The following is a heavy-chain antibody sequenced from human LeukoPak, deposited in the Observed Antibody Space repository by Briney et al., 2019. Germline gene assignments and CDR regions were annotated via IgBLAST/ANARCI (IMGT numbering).Heavy chain of an antibody. D-gene: IGHD3-16*01. V-gene: IGHV1-2*06. J-gene: IGHJ4*02. CDR3: ARGGRYYDYVWGSYIIEVYFDY. CDR2: INPNSGGT. CDR1: GYTFTGYY. Sequence: ASVKVSCKASGYTFTGYYMHWVRQAPGQGLEWVGRINPNSGGTNYAQKFQGRVTMTRDTSISTAYMELSRLRSDDTAVYYCARGGRYYDYVWGSYIIEVYFDYWGQGTLVTVSS.